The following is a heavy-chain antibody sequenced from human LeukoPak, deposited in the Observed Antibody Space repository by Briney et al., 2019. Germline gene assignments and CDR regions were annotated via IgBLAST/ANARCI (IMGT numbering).Heavy chain of an antibody. CDR1: GGSFSGYY. J-gene: IGHJ4*02. CDR2: INHSGST. Sequence: PSETLSLTCAVYGGSFSGYYWSWIRQPPGKGLEWTGEINHSGSTNYNPSLKSRVTISVDTSKNQFSLKLSSVTAADTAVYYCARNNRLPRRDGYKLFDYWGQGTLVTVSS. V-gene: IGHV4-34*01. D-gene: IGHD5-24*01. CDR3: ARNNRLPRRDGYKLFDY.